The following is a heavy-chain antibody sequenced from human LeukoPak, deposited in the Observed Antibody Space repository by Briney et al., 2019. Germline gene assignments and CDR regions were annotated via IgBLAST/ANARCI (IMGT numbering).Heavy chain of an antibody. CDR2: ITASGATA. Sequence: GGSLRLSXAASGFTFSNYAMSWVRQAPGKGLEWVSGITASGATAYYADSVKGRFTISRDNSKNTLYLQMNSLRAEDTALYYCAKYRGVIHVDYWGQGTLVTVSS. CDR3: AKYRGVIHVDY. J-gene: IGHJ4*02. CDR1: GFTFSNYA. V-gene: IGHV3-23*01. D-gene: IGHD3-10*01.